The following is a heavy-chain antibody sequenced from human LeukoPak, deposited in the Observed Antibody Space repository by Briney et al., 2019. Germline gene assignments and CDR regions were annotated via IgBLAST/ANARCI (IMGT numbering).Heavy chain of an antibody. CDR1: GFTFSTYD. CDR2: IGGDGGTT. D-gene: IGHD5-24*01. CDR3: AKTIPYWYFDL. V-gene: IGHV3-23*01. Sequence: GGSLRPSCAASGFTFSTYDMSWVRQAPTKGLEWVSAIGGDGGTTYADSVKGRFTISRDNSKNTLYLQMNSLRAEDTAIYYCAKTIPYWYFDLWGHGTLVTVSS. J-gene: IGHJ2*01.